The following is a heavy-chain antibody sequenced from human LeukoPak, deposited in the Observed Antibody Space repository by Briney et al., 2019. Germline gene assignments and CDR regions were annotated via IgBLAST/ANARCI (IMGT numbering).Heavy chain of an antibody. J-gene: IGHJ4*02. V-gene: IGHV3-33*01. CDR1: GFTFSSYG. CDR3: ARRDGYDFDY. CDR2: IWYDGTNK. D-gene: IGHD5-24*01. Sequence: PGRSLRLSCAASGFTFSSYGMHWVRQAPGKGLEWVAVIWYDGTNKYYADSVKGRFTISRDNSKNTLYLQMNSLSAEDTAAYYCARRDGYDFDYWGQGTLVTVSS.